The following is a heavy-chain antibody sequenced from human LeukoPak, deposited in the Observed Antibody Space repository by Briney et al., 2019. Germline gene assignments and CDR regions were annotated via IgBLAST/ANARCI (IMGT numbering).Heavy chain of an antibody. CDR1: GFTFSSYG. CDR2: IWYGGSNK. J-gene: IGHJ5*02. Sequence: PGGSLRLSCAASGFTFSSYGMHWVRQAPGKGLEWVAVIWYGGSNKYYADSVKGRFTISRDNSKNTLYLQMNSLRAEDTAVYYCARAAIPGNWFDPWGQGTLVTVSS. D-gene: IGHD6-25*01. CDR3: ARAAIPGNWFDP. V-gene: IGHV3-33*01.